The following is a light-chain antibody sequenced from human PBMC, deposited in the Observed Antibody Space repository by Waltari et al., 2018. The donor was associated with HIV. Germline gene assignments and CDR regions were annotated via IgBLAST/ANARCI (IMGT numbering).Light chain of an antibody. J-gene: IGLJ2*01. CDR3: SSPTNVDTVI. CDR2: GVY. Sequence: QSALTQPASVSASPGQSITISCAGTGHDIGFSASVSWYKHHPNKAPQLIIYGVYSRTSQIPLRFSGSKSGNTAYLIISGLQAEDEADYYCSSPTNVDTVIFGGGTNLAVL. V-gene: IGLV2-14*01. CDR1: GHDIGFSAS.